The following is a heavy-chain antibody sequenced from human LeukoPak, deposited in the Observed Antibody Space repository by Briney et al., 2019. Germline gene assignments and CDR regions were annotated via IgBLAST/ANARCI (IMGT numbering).Heavy chain of an antibody. Sequence: EGSLRLSCAASGFTFSSYGMHWVRQAPGKGLEWVAVISYDGSNKYYADSLKGRFTISRDNSKNTLYLQMSSLRTEDTAVYYCAALSGSYYVDTDYWGQGTLVTVSS. J-gene: IGHJ4*02. D-gene: IGHD1-26*01. CDR1: GFTFSSYG. CDR3: AALSGSYYVDTDY. V-gene: IGHV3-30*03. CDR2: ISYDGSNK.